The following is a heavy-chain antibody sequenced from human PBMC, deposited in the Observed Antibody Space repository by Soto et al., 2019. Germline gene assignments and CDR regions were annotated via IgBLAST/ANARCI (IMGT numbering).Heavy chain of an antibody. CDR3: ARVDLGRYYDFWSGYPMGIDY. CDR1: GYTFTSYG. Sequence: QVQLVQSGAEVKKPGASVKVSCKASGYTFTSYGISWVRQAPGQGLEGMGWISAYNGNTNYAQKLQGRVTMTTDTSTSRAYMELRSLRSDDTAVDYCARVDLGRYYDFWSGYPMGIDYWGQGTLVTVSS. D-gene: IGHD3-3*01. V-gene: IGHV1-18*01. CDR2: ISAYNGNT. J-gene: IGHJ4*02.